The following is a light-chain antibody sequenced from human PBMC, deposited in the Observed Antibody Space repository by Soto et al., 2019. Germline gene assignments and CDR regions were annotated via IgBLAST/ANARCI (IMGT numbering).Light chain of an antibody. J-gene: IGKJ2*01. V-gene: IGKV3-15*01. CDR3: QQYNKWPAYT. CDR2: GAS. Sequence: EIVMTQSPATLSVSPGERATLSCRASQSVSSNLAWYQQKPGQAPRLLIYGASTRATGIPARFSGSGSGTEFTPTISSLQSEDFAVYYCQQYNKWPAYTFGQGTKLEIK. CDR1: QSVSSN.